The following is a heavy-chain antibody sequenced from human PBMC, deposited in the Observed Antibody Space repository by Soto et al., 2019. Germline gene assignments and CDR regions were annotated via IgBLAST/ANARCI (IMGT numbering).Heavy chain of an antibody. J-gene: IGHJ5*01. CDR3: ARDPSEGRVGNWFES. CDR2: ISRSTRYV. V-gene: IGHV3-21*06. CDR1: GFTFSRYG. Sequence: EVQLVESGGGLVKPGGALRLSCAASGFTFSRYGMNWLRQAPGKGLEWVASISRSTRYVYYAESVKGRFSTSRDNAKNILYLEMYALRSEDTAIYYCARDPSEGRVGNWFESWGQGTLVTVSS.